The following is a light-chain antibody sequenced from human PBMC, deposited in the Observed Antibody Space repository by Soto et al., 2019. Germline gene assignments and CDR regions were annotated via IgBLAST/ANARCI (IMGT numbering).Light chain of an antibody. CDR1: QSVDIN. CDR2: GAS. J-gene: IGKJ1*01. V-gene: IGKV3-15*01. CDR3: QQYRSWPRT. Sequence: EIVLPQSPATLSVSPGERVTLYCRASQSVDINLAWYQQKPGQAPRLLIYGASTRATDMPGRFSGRGAGAEFTLTISSLQSEDFAVYYCQQYRSWPRTLGQGTRWIS.